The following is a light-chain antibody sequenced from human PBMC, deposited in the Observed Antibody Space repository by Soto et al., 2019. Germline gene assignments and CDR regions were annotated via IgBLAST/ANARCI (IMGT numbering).Light chain of an antibody. CDR2: GNN. CDR1: SSNIGAGYD. Sequence: LPTYPPPVPGAPGQRVPISCTGSSSNIGAGYDVHWYQQLPGTAPKLLIYGNNNWPSGVPDRFSGSKSGSSPSLAITGLQAEDEADYYCQSYDNSLSGYVFGTGTKVTVL. V-gene: IGLV1-40*01. J-gene: IGLJ1*01. CDR3: QSYDNSLSGYV.